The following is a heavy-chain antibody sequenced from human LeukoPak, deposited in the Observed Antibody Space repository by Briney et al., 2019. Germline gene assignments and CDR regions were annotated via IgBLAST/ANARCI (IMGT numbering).Heavy chain of an antibody. CDR3: ARGFSDSSGKRLDY. J-gene: IGHJ4*02. Sequence: ASVKVSCKPSGYTFTVNYVHWVRQAPGQGLEWVGWINPNSGGTYCAQKFQGRVTMTRDTSISTAYMDLSRLTSDDTAVYYCARGFSDSSGKRLDYWGQGTLVTVSS. CDR2: INPNSGGT. V-gene: IGHV1-2*02. CDR1: GYTFTVNY. D-gene: IGHD3-22*01.